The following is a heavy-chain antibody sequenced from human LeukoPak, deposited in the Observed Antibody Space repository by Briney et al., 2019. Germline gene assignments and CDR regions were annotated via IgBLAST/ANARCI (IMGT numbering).Heavy chain of an antibody. Sequence: ASVKVSCKASGYTFTSYGISWVRQAPGQGLEWMGWINTKTGNPTYAQGFTGRFVFSLDTSVSTAYLQISSLKAEDTAVYYCARGCSGGSCYALGNWGQGTLVTVSS. CDR2: INTKTGNP. V-gene: IGHV7-4-1*02. CDR3: ARGCSGGSCYALGN. D-gene: IGHD2-15*01. CDR1: GYTFTSYG. J-gene: IGHJ4*02.